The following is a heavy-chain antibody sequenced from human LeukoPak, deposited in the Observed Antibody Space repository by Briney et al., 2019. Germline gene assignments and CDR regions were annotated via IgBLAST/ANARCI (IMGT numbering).Heavy chain of an antibody. CDR3: AKARAGMYSSGWYSDAFDI. CDR2: ISGSGGST. Sequence: GGSLRLSCAASGFTFSSYAMSWVRQAPGEGLEWVSAISGSGGSTYYADSVKGRFTISRDNSKNTLYLQMNSLRAEDTAVYYCAKARAGMYSSGWYSDAFDIWGQGTMVTVSS. V-gene: IGHV3-23*01. J-gene: IGHJ3*02. CDR1: GFTFSSYA. D-gene: IGHD6-19*01.